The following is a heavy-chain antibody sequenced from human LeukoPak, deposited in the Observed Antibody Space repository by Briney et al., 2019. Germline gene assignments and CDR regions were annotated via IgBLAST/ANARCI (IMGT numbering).Heavy chain of an antibody. J-gene: IGHJ5*02. CDR1: GYTFTSYA. V-gene: IGHV1-3*01. CDR3: ARDGLPYILTGYTNWFDP. D-gene: IGHD3-9*01. CDR2: INAGNGNT. Sequence: GASVKVSCTASGYTFTSYAMHWVRQAPGQRLEWMGWINAGNGNTKYSQKFQGRVTITRDTSASTAYMELSSLRSEDTAVYYCARDGLPYILTGYTNWFDPWGQGTLVTVSS.